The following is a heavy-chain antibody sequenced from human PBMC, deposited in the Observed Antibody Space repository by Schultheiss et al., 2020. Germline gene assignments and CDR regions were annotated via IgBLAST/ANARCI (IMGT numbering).Heavy chain of an antibody. CDR1: GGSISSGGYY. CDR3: ARDPRGFDGMDV. Sequence: SQTLSLTCTVSGGSISSGGYYWSWIRQPPGKGLEWIGYIYYSGSTYYNPSLKSRVTISVDTSKNQFSLKLSSVTAADTAVYYCARDPRGFDGMDVWGQGTTVNVCS. CDR2: IYYSGST. V-gene: IGHV4-61*08. J-gene: IGHJ6*02.